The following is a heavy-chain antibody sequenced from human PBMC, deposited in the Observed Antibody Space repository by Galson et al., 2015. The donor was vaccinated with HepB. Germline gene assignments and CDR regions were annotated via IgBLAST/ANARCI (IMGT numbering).Heavy chain of an antibody. V-gene: IGHV4-59*01. CDR2: IYYSGST. D-gene: IGHD6-13*01. CDR3: ARDRGLIAAAGNGLNYYYYYGMDV. Sequence: ETLSLTCTVSGGSISSYYWSWIRQPPGKGLEWIGYIYYSGSTNYNPSLKSRVTISVDTSKNQFSLKLSSVTAADTAVYYCARDRGLIAAAGNGLNYYYYYGMDVWGQGTTVTVSS. CDR1: GGSISSYY. J-gene: IGHJ6*02.